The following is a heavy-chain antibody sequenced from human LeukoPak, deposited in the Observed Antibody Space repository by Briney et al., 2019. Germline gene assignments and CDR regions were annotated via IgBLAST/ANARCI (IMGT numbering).Heavy chain of an antibody. CDR2: IIPILGIA. Sequence: GSSVKVSCKASGGTFSSYTISWVRQAPGQGLEWMGRIIPILGIANYAQKFQGRVTITADKSTSTAYMELSSLRSEDTAAYYCARDPLYDSSGYYYYYYGMDVWGQGTTVTVSS. J-gene: IGHJ6*02. D-gene: IGHD3-22*01. CDR1: GGTFSSYT. CDR3: ARDPLYDSSGYYYYYYGMDV. V-gene: IGHV1-69*04.